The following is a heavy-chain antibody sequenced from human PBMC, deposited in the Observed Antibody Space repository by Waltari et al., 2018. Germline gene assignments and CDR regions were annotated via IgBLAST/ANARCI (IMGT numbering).Heavy chain of an antibody. CDR3: ARGNYHDSPRLDW. Sequence: VQLQESGPGLVKPSETLSLRCNVSGDSIRSHFWSWIRQAPGKGLEWIGHMYFSGTKDYNPSLKSRVAISIDTSKNHFSLNLTSVTAADTAVYYCARGNYHDSPRLDWWGHGNLVTVSS. J-gene: IGHJ4*01. V-gene: IGHV4-59*11. CDR1: GDSIRSHF. D-gene: IGHD3-22*01. CDR2: MYFSGTK.